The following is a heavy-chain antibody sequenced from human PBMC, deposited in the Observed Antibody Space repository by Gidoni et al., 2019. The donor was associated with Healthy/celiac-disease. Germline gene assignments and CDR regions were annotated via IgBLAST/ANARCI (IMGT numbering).Heavy chain of an antibody. CDR1: GFPFVDYA. D-gene: IGHD6-13*01. J-gene: IGHJ4*02. CDR2: ISGDGGST. V-gene: IGHV3-43*02. Sequence: EVQLVESGGGVVQSGGSLRLPCAASGFPFVDYAMHWVRQAPGKGLEWVSLISGDGGSTYYADSVKGRFTISRDNSKNSLYLQMNSLRTEDTALYYCAKDPGYSIFFDYWGQGTLVTVSS. CDR3: AKDPGYSIFFDY.